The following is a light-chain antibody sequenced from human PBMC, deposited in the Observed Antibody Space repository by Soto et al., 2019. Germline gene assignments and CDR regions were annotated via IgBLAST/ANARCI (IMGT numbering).Light chain of an antibody. CDR1: SSDVGGYNY. CDR3: SSYTSSSTWV. Sequence: QSALTQPASVSGSPGQSITISCTGTSSDVGGYNYVSWYQQHPGKAPKLMIYEVSNRPSGVSNRFSGSKSGNTASLTISGLQADDQADYYCSSYTSSSTWVFVGGTKLTVL. CDR2: EVS. V-gene: IGLV2-14*01. J-gene: IGLJ3*02.